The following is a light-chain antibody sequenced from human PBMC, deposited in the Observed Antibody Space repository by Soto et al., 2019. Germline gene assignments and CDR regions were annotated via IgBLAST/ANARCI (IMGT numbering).Light chain of an antibody. CDR2: GAS. CDR3: QQYGSPPWT. Sequence: EIVLTQSPATLSLSPGERATLSCRTSQRVSNSWIAWYQHKPGQAPRLLIYGASSRAAGIPDRFSGGGSGTDFTLTITRLEPEDSAVFYCQQYGSPPWTFGQGTKVEIK. CDR1: QRVSNSW. V-gene: IGKV3-20*01. J-gene: IGKJ1*01.